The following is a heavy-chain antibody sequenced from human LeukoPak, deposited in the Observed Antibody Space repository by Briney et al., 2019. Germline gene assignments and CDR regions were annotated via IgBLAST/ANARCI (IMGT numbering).Heavy chain of an antibody. Sequence: SVKVSCKASGGTFSSYAISWVRQAPGQGLEWMGRIIPILGIANYAQKFQGRVTITADKSTSTACMELSSLRSEDTAVYYCARDHREMATIAYFDYWGQGTLVTVSS. CDR3: ARDHREMATIAYFDY. J-gene: IGHJ4*02. V-gene: IGHV1-69*04. D-gene: IGHD5-24*01. CDR2: IIPILGIA. CDR1: GGTFSSYA.